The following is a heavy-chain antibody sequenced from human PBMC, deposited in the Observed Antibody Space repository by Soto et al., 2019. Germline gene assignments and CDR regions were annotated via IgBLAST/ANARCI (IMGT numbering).Heavy chain of an antibody. Sequence: QVQLVQSGAEVKKPGASVKVSCKASGYTFTSYGISWVRQAPGQGLEWMGWISAYNGNTNYAQKLQGRVTMTTDTSTSTAYMELRSLRSDDTAVYYCARVNFEEGITNWNDDGNWFDPWGQGTLVTVSS. V-gene: IGHV1-18*01. CDR3: ARVNFEEGITNWNDDGNWFDP. CDR1: GYTFTSYG. J-gene: IGHJ5*02. D-gene: IGHD1-1*01. CDR2: ISAYNGNT.